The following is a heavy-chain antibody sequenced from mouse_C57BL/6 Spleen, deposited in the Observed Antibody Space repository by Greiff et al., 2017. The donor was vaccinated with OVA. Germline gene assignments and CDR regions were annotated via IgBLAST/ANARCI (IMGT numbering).Heavy chain of an antibody. Sequence: VQLQQSGAELVRPGASVTLSCKASGYTFTDYEMHWVKQTPVHGLEWIGAIDPETGGTAYNQKFKGKAILTADKSSSTAYMELRSLTSEDSAVYYCTRWTYYSNFSDYWGQGTTLTVSS. D-gene: IGHD2-5*01. CDR3: TRWTYYSNFSDY. CDR1: GYTFTDYE. CDR2: IDPETGGT. J-gene: IGHJ2*01. V-gene: IGHV1-15*01.